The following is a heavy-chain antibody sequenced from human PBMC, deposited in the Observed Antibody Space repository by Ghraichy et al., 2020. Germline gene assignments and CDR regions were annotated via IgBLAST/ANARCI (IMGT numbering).Heavy chain of an antibody. J-gene: IGHJ4*02. CDR3: ARGASKLGYCSGTNCPFDY. Sequence: SETLSLTCAVYGGSFSGYFWGWIRQPPGKWLEWIGQINQSGSTKYNPSLKSRVTISVDMSKNQFSLELTSVTAADTAVYYCARGASKLGYCSGTNCPFDYWGQGTLVTVSS. CDR2: INQSGST. V-gene: IGHV4-34*01. CDR1: GGSFSGYF. D-gene: IGHD2-2*01.